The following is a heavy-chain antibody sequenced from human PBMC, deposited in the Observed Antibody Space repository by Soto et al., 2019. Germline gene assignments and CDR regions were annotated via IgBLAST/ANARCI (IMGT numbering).Heavy chain of an antibody. Sequence: QVQLVQSGAEVKKPGASMKVSCKASGYTFTSYDINWVRQATGQGLEWMGWMNPNSGNTGYAQKFQGRVTMTRNTSISTAYMELSSLRSEDTAVYHCARTSKHRYSPVGYYYYMDVWGNGTTVTVSS. CDR3: ARTSKHRYSPVGYYYYMDV. CDR2: MNPNSGNT. V-gene: IGHV1-8*01. D-gene: IGHD2-21*01. CDR1: GYTFTSYD. J-gene: IGHJ6*03.